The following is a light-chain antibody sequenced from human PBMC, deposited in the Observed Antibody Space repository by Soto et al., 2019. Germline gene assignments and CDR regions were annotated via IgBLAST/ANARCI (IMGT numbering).Light chain of an antibody. J-gene: IGLJ1*01. CDR1: SSDVGSYNF. CDR3: CSYAGSYV. CDR2: EGS. Sequence: QSALTQPASVSGSPGQSITISCTGTSSDVGSYNFVSWYQQHPGKAPKLMIYEGSKRPSGVSNRFSGSKSGNTASLTISGLQAEDEADYYCCSYAGSYVFGTGTKLTVL. V-gene: IGLV2-23*01.